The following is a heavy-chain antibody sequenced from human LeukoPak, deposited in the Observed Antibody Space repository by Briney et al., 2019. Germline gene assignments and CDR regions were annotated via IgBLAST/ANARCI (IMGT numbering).Heavy chain of an antibody. D-gene: IGHD2-2*01. J-gene: IGHJ3*02. CDR2: IYTSGST. CDR3: AREEGIVVVPAARTGAFDI. V-gene: IGHV4-61*02. CDR1: GGSISSGSYY. Sequence: SQTLSLTRTVSGGSISSGSYYWSWIRQPAGKGLEWIGRIYTSGSTCYNPSLKSRVTISVDRSKNQFSLKLSSVTAADTAVYYCAREEGIVVVPAARTGAFDIWGQGTMVTVSS.